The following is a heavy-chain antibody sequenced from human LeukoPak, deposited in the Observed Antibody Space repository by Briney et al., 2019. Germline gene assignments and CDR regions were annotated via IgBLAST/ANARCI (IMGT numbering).Heavy chain of an antibody. CDR1: GFTFDDYA. J-gene: IGHJ4*02. CDR2: ISWNSGSI. V-gene: IGHV3-9*01. CDR3: AKDRGSGIAAAGSYFDY. Sequence: GGSLRLSCAASGFTFDDYAMHWVRHAPGKGLEWVSGISWNSGSIGYADSVKGRFTISRDNAKNSLYPQMNSLRAEDTALYYCAKDRGSGIAAAGSYFDYWGQGTLVTVSS. D-gene: IGHD6-13*01.